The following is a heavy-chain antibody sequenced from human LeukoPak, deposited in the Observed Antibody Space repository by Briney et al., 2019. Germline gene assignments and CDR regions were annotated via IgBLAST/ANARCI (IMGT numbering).Heavy chain of an antibody. CDR3: ARADYDTSASTRKQIDY. CDR1: GYSFTNYD. V-gene: IGHV1-8*01. J-gene: IGHJ4*02. Sequence: EASVKVSCKASGYSFTNYDINWVRQATGQGLEWMGWMNPNSGNTAYAQKFQGRVTMTRDTSISTAYMELSSLKSEDTAVYFCARADYDTSASTRKQIDYWGQGTLVTVSS. D-gene: IGHD3-22*01. CDR2: MNPNSGNT.